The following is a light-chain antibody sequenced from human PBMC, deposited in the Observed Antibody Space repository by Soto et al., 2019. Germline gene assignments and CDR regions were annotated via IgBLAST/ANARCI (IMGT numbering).Light chain of an antibody. V-gene: IGLV4-60*02. CDR3: ETWDSNTRV. CDR1: SGHSSYI. Sequence: QAVVTQSSSASASLGSSVKLTCTLSSGHSSYIIAWHQQKTGKAPRYLMNLEGSGTYNKGSGVPDRFSGSSSGADRYLTISNLQFEDEADYYCETWDSNTRVFGGGTKLTVL. CDR2: LEGSGTY. J-gene: IGLJ3*02.